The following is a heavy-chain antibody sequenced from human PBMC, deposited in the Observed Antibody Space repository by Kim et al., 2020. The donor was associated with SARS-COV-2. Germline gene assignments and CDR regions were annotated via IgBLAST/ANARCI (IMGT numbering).Heavy chain of an antibody. CDR2: ISSSGSTI. V-gene: IGHV3-48*03. D-gene: IGHD3-3*01. CDR1: GFTFSSYE. CDR3: ARDLRYYDFWSGYIYYYYYGMDV. Sequence: GGSLRLSCAASGFTFSSYEMNWVRQAPGKGLEWVSYISSSGSTIYYADSVKGRFTISRDNAKNSLYLQMNSLRAEDTAVYYCARDLRYYDFWSGYIYYYYYGMDVWGQGTTVTVSS. J-gene: IGHJ6*02.